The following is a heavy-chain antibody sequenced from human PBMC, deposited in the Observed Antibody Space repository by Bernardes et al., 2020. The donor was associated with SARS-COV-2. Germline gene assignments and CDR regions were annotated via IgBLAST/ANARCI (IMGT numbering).Heavy chain of an antibody. CDR2: INPNGGGT. CDR3: ALPPTNYDRYGMDV. J-gene: IGHJ6*02. D-gene: IGHD3-16*01. CDR1: GYPFTGYY. Sequence: ASVKVSCKASGYPFTGYYMHWVRQAPGQGLEWMGWINPNGGGTNYAQKFQGRVTMTRDTSISTAYMELSRLRSDDTAVYYCALPPTNYDRYGMDVWGQGTTVTVSS. V-gene: IGHV1-2*02.